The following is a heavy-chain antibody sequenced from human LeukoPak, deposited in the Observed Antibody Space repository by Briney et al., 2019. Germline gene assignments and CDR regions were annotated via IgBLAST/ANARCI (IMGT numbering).Heavy chain of an antibody. CDR1: GFTFSSYG. Sequence: LRLSCAASGFTFSSYGMHWVRQHPGKGLEWIGYIYYSGSTYYNPSLKSRVTISVDTSKNQFSLKLSSVTAADTAVYYCARDTRAPGYYYGMDVWGQGTTVTVSS. J-gene: IGHJ6*02. CDR2: IYYSGST. V-gene: IGHV4-31*02. CDR3: ARDTRAPGYYYGMDV. D-gene: IGHD3-10*01.